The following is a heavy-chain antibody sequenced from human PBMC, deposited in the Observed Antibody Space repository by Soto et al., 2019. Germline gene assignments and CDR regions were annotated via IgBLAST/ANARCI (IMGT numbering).Heavy chain of an antibody. J-gene: IGHJ4*02. CDR2: ISGSGGST. Sequence: GGSLRLSCAASGFSFSNYAMSWVRQAPGKGLEWVSAISGSGGSTYYADSVKGRFTISRENSKNTLYLKMSSLRADDTAIYFCAKDRFNDFWSGYQGDYWGQGTLVTVSS. D-gene: IGHD3-3*01. V-gene: IGHV3-23*01. CDR3: AKDRFNDFWSGYQGDY. CDR1: GFSFSNYA.